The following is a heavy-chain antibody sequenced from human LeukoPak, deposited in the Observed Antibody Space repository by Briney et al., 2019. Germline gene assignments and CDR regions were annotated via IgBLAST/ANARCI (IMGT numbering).Heavy chain of an antibody. Sequence: PGGSLRLSCTASGFSFSTYAMTWVHQAPGKGLEWISSMSSGSRYIYYADSVGGRFTISRDNTKNSLYLLMNNLRAEDTAIYYCARDRPTGASRVFVVQWGQGTPVTVSS. CDR3: ARDRPTGASRVFVVQ. CDR2: MSSGSRYI. D-gene: IGHD2-15*01. V-gene: IGHV3-21*06. J-gene: IGHJ4*02. CDR1: GFSFSTYA.